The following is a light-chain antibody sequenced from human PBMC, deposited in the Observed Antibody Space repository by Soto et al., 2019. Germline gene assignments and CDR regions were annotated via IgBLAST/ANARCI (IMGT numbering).Light chain of an antibody. CDR2: GAS. Sequence: NVLTQSPGALSLSPGERATLSCRASLSVSGNYLAWCRQTPGQPPRLLIYGASSRATGIPDRLSGSGSGTEFTLTISSLEPEDFAIYYCQHRSNWPLTCGQGTRLEIK. V-gene: IGKV3D-20*02. CDR3: QHRSNWPLT. CDR1: LSVSGNY. J-gene: IGKJ5*01.